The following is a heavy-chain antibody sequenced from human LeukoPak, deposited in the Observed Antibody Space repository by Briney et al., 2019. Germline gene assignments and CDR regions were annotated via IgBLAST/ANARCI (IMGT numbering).Heavy chain of an antibody. J-gene: IGHJ4*02. Sequence: ASVKVSCKASGYTFRNYGILWVRQAPGQGLEWMGWFSPNSDKTNSAQDFQGRVTLTTDKSTNSAYMELRSLRYDDTAVYYCARERHGYGDNPPDCWGRGTLVTVSS. CDR3: ARERHGYGDNPPDC. V-gene: IGHV1-18*01. D-gene: IGHD4-17*01. CDR2: FSPNSDKT. CDR1: GYTFRNYG.